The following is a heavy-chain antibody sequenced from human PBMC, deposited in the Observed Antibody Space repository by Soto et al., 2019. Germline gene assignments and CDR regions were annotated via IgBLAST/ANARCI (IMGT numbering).Heavy chain of an antibody. V-gene: IGHV4-59*01. CDR2: IYYSGST. Sequence: SETLSLTCTVSGGSISSYYWSWIRQPPGKGLEWIGYIYYSGSTNYNPSLKSRVTISVDTSKNQFSLKLSSVTAADTAVYYCARASSPPYSSGWQPFDYWGQGTLVTAPQ. J-gene: IGHJ4*02. CDR3: ARASSPPYSSGWQPFDY. D-gene: IGHD6-19*01. CDR1: GGSISSYY.